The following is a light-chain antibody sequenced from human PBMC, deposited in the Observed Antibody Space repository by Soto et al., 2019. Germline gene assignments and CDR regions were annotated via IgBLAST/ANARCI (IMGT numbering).Light chain of an antibody. Sequence: EIVLTQSPGTLSLSPGERATLSCRASQSVRNLLAWYQQRPGQAPRLPIYDTSNRATGIPARFSGSGSGTDFTLTISSLEPEDFAVYYCQQRYTWPITFGQGTRLEIK. V-gene: IGKV3-11*01. CDR3: QQRYTWPIT. CDR2: DTS. CDR1: QSVRNL. J-gene: IGKJ5*01.